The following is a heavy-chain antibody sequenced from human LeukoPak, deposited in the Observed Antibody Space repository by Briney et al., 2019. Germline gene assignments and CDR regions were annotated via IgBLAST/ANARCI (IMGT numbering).Heavy chain of an antibody. CDR3: ARGPSTLLWFGELYFDY. Sequence: PSETLSLTCTVSGGSISSSSYYWGWIRQPPGKGLEWIGSIYYSGSTYYNPSLKSRVTISVDTSKNQFSLKLSSVTAADTAVYYCARGPSTLLWFGELYFDYWGQGTLVTVSS. V-gene: IGHV4-39*07. CDR1: GGSISSSSYY. CDR2: IYYSGST. D-gene: IGHD3-10*01. J-gene: IGHJ4*02.